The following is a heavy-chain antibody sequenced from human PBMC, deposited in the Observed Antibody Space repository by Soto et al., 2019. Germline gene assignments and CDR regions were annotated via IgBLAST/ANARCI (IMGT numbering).Heavy chain of an antibody. Sequence: SETLSLTCSVSGGSISSGPYYWGWIRQPPGRGLEWIGGIFSSGSASYNSSLKSRVTIFVDTSKNQFSLKLSSVTAADTAAYYCARQGSVRLDFDYWGQGTLVTVSS. J-gene: IGHJ4*02. CDR1: GGSISSGPYY. CDR2: IFSSGSA. CDR3: ARQGSVRLDFDY. V-gene: IGHV4-39*01.